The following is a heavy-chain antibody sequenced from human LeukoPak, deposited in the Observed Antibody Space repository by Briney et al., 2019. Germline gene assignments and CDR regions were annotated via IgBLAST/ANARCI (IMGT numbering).Heavy chain of an antibody. CDR1: GYSFTTFA. D-gene: IGHD2-2*01. CDR2: INTNTGNP. V-gene: IGHV7-4-1*02. Sequence: ASVKVSCKASGYSFTTFAMNWVRQAPGQGLEWMGWINTNTGNPTYAQDFTGRFVFSLDTSLSTAYLQISSLKAEDTAVYYCARGIYCGSTSCYGLNWFDPWGQGTLVTVSS. CDR3: ARGIYCGSTSCYGLNWFDP. J-gene: IGHJ5*02.